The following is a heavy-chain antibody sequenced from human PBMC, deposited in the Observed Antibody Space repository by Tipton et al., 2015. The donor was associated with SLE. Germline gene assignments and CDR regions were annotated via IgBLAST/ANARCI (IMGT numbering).Heavy chain of an antibody. Sequence: GSLRLSCAASGFTFSSYWMSWVRQAPGKGLEWVSAISPSGATISYADSVKGRFTISRDISRSTVFLQMNSLRVEDTAVYYCAKVRHGDYGNYFDSWGQGTLVTVSS. CDR3: AKVRHGDYGNYFDS. CDR1: GFTFSSYW. D-gene: IGHD4-17*01. CDR2: ISPSGATI. V-gene: IGHV3-23*01. J-gene: IGHJ4*02.